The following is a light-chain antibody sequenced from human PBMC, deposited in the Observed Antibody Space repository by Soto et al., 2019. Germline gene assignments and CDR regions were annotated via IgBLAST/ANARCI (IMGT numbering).Light chain of an antibody. CDR2: DAS. Sequence: EVVMTQSPATLSVSPGERATLFCRASQSVNNRLAWFQQKPGQAPRLLMFDASARANGIAARFSASGSGTEFTLTISSLQSEDFAVYYCQQYNNWPRTFGQGTKVETK. CDR3: QQYNNWPRT. V-gene: IGKV3-15*01. J-gene: IGKJ1*01. CDR1: QSVNNR.